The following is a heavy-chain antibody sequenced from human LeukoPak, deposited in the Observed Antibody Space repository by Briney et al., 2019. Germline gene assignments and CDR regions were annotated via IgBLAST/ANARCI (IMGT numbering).Heavy chain of an antibody. D-gene: IGHD2-2*01. CDR2: ISSSSSYI. CDR3: AKVGYCSSTSCYHFDY. CDR1: GFTFSSYS. J-gene: IGHJ4*02. V-gene: IGHV3-21*01. Sequence: GGSLRLSCAASGFTFSSYSMNWVRQAPGKGLEWVSSISSSSSYIYYADSVKGRFTISRDNAKNSLYLQMNSLRAEDTAVYYCAKVGYCSSTSCYHFDYRGQGTLVTVSS.